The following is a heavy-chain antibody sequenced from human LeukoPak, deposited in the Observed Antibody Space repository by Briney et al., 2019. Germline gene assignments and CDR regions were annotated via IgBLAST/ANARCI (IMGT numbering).Heavy chain of an antibody. J-gene: IGHJ6*03. V-gene: IGHV3-74*01. Sequence: GGSLRLSCAASGFTFSSYWMHWVRQAPGKGLVWVSRINSDGISTSYADSVKGRFTISRDNSKNTVYLQMNSLRAEDTAVYYCAKVMKGSERLTMVRGVIIKTAGLYYMDVWGKGATVTVSS. CDR1: GFTFSSYW. CDR2: INSDGIST. D-gene: IGHD3-10*01. CDR3: AKVMKGSERLTMVRGVIIKTAGLYYMDV.